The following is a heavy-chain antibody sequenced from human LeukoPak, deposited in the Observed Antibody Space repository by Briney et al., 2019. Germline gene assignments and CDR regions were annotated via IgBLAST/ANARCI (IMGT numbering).Heavy chain of an antibody. D-gene: IGHD3-3*01. Sequence: GGSLRLSCAASGFTFISYDMSWVRQAPGKGLEWVSAISGSGGSTYYADSVRGRFTISRDNSKNTLYLQMNSLRAEDTAVYYCARGESIFGVVIIPKYFDYWGQGTLVTVSS. CDR3: ARGESIFGVVIIPKYFDY. J-gene: IGHJ4*02. CDR1: GFTFISYD. CDR2: ISGSGGST. V-gene: IGHV3-23*01.